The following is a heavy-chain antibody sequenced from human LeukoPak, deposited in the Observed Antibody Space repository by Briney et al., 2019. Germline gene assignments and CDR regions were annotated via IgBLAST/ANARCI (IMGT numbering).Heavy chain of an antibody. Sequence: GASVKVSCKASGGTFSSYAISWVRQAPGQGLEWMGGIIPIFGTANYAQKFQGRVTITAVESMSTAHMELTSLRSEDTATYYCARGWLAETTLVTPYNYWGQGTLVTVSS. CDR2: IIPIFGTA. CDR3: ARGWLAETTLVTPYNY. CDR1: GGTFSSYA. D-gene: IGHD4-23*01. V-gene: IGHV1-69*13. J-gene: IGHJ4*02.